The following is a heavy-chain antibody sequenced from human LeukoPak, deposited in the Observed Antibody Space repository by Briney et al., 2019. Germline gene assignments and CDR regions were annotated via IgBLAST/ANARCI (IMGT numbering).Heavy chain of an antibody. CDR3: ARDTKGSPFDY. J-gene: IGHJ4*02. CDR1: KFTFSHYG. D-gene: IGHD2-2*01. Sequence: GGSLRLSCTASKFTFSHYGMEWVRQAPGKGLEWVAVISSDGSIKVYADSVKGRFTISRDNSKNTLYLQMNSLRVEDTAVYYCARDTKGSPFDYWGQGTLVTVSS. V-gene: IGHV3-30*03. CDR2: ISSDGSIK.